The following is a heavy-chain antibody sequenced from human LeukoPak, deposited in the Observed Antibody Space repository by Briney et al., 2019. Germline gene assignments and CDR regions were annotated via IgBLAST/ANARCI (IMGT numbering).Heavy chain of an antibody. CDR1: GFTFYSYA. D-gene: IGHD5-12*01. Sequence: GGSLRLSCAASGFTFYSYAMSWVRQAPGKGLEWVSVISGSGGSTYYADSVKGRFTISRDNSKNTLYLQMNSLRAEDTAVYYCARAGYRGRFDYWGQGTLVTVSS. CDR3: ARAGYRGRFDY. CDR2: ISGSGGST. V-gene: IGHV3-23*01. J-gene: IGHJ4*02.